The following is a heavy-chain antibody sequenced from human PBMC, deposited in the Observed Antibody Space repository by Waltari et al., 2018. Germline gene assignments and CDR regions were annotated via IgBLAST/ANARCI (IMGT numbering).Heavy chain of an antibody. CDR2: ISWNSGSI. Sequence: EVQLVESGGGLVQPGRSLRLSCAASGFTFDDYAMHWVRQAPGKGLECVSVISWNSGSISYADSVKSRFTISRDNAKNSLYLQMNSLRAEDMALYYCARDESSGWYYFDYWGQGTLVTVSS. D-gene: IGHD6-19*01. J-gene: IGHJ4*02. CDR1: GFTFDDYA. CDR3: ARDESSGWYYFDY. V-gene: IGHV3-9*03.